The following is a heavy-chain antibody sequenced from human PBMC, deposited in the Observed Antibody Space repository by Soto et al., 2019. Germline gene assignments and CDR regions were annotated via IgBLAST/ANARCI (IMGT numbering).Heavy chain of an antibody. V-gene: IGHV3-23*01. CDR2: ISGSRDSA. Sequence: PGGSLRLSCAASGFTFHFYALAWVCQAPGKGLEWVSAISGSRDSAYYADSVKGRFTISRDKSKNTLYLQMNDLRVEDTAVYYCRSVFDYWGQGSMVTVSS. CDR1: GFTFHFYA. J-gene: IGHJ4*02. CDR3: RSVFDY.